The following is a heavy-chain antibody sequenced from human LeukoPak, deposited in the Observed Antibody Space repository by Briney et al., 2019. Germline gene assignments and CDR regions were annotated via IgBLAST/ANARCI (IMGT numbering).Heavy chain of an antibody. CDR3: ARSIFKSRTDY. D-gene: IGHD6-6*01. J-gene: IGHJ4*02. CDR1: GYTFTTYA. CDR2: INTNTGNP. V-gene: IGHV7-4-1*02. Sequence: ASVKVSCKASGYTFTTYAMNWVRQAPGQGLEWMGWINTNTGNPTYAQGFTGPFVFSLDTSVSTAYLQISSLKAEDTAVYYCARSIFKSRTDYWGQGTLVTVSS.